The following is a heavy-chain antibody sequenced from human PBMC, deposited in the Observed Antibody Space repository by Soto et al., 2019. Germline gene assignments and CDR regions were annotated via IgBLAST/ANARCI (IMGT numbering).Heavy chain of an antibody. CDR3: DRVQYYYASSGYSPPFDY. CDR2: IYYSGST. J-gene: IGHJ4*02. D-gene: IGHD3-22*01. CDR1: GGSISSGDYY. V-gene: IGHV4-30-4*01. Sequence: SETLSLTCTVSGGSISSGDYYWSWIRQPPGKGLEWIGYIYYSGSTYYNPSLKSRVTISVDTSKNQFSLKLSSVTAADTAVYYCDRVQYYYASSGYSPPFDYWGQGTLVTVSS.